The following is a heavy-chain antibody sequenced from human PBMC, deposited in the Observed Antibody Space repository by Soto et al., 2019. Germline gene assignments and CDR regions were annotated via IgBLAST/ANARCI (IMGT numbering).Heavy chain of an antibody. V-gene: IGHV3-15*01. J-gene: IGHJ6*03. CDR2: IKSKTDGGTT. CDR3: TTDPHLIYCSSTSCWLSRYYYMDV. CDR1: GFTFSNAW. D-gene: IGHD2-2*01. Sequence: EVQMVESGGGLVKPGGSLRLSCAASGFTFSNAWMSWVRQAPGKGLEWVGRIKSKTDGGTTDYAAPVKGRFTISRDDSKNTLYLQMNSLKTEDTAVYYCTTDPHLIYCSSTSCWLSRYYYMDVWGKGTTVTVSS.